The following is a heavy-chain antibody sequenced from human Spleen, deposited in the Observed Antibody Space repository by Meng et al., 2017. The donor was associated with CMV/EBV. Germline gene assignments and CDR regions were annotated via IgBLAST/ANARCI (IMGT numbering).Heavy chain of an antibody. V-gene: IGHV1-18*01. J-gene: IGHJ3*02. CDR2: ISAYNGNT. CDR3: ARATRYSSSWYLSAFDI. Sequence: ASVKVSCKASGYTFTSYGISWVRQAPGQGLEWMGWISAYNGNTNYAQKFQGRVTITTDESTSTAYMELSSLRSEDTAVYYCARATRYSSSWYLSAFDIWGQGTMVTVSS. CDR1: GYTFTSYG. D-gene: IGHD6-13*01.